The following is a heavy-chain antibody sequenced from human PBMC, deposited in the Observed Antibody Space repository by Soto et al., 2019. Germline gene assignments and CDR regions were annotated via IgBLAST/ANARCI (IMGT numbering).Heavy chain of an antibody. CDR2: IYWDDDK. D-gene: IGHD2-21*02. J-gene: IGHJ6*02. Sequence: QITLKESGPTLVKPTQTLTLNCTFSGLSLSTTGVGVGWSRQPPGKALEWLALIYWDDDKRYSPSLKSRLTITKDTSKNQVVLTMTNMDPVDTATYYCVQSRCGGDCLQSYSSHSYYGLDVWGQGTTVTVSS. CDR3: VQSRCGGDCLQSYSSHSYYGLDV. CDR1: GLSLSTTGVG. V-gene: IGHV2-5*02.